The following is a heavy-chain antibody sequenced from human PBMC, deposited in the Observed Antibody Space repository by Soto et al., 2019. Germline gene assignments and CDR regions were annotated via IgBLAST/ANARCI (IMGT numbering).Heavy chain of an antibody. J-gene: IGHJ4*02. D-gene: IGHD3-22*01. Sequence: SETLSLTCTVSGGSVSSGSYYWSWIRQPPGKGLEWIGEINHSGSTNYNPSLKSRVTISVDTSKNQFSLKLSSVTAADTAVYYCARGPRLGDDSSGYFLDYWGQGTLVTVSS. V-gene: IGHV4-61*01. CDR3: ARGPRLGDDSSGYFLDY. CDR1: GGSVSSGSYY. CDR2: INHSGST.